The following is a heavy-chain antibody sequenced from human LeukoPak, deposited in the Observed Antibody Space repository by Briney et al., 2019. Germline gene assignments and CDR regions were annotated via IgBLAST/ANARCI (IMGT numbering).Heavy chain of an antibody. CDR3: AKEGIAVAGTPAH. D-gene: IGHD6-19*01. J-gene: IGHJ4*02. Sequence: GRSLRLSCAASGFTFSSYGMHWVRQAPGKGLEWVAVISYDGSNKYYADSVKGRFTISRDNSKNTLYLQMNSLRAEDTAVYYCAKEGIAVAGTPAHWGQGTLVTVSS. CDR1: GFTFSSYG. CDR2: ISYDGSNK. V-gene: IGHV3-30*18.